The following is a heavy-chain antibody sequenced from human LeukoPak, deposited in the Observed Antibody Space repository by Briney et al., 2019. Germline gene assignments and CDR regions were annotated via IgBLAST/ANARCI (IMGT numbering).Heavy chain of an antibody. V-gene: IGHV3-23*01. Sequence: GGSLRLSCAASGFTFSSYGMSWVRQAPGKGLEWVSAISGSGGSTYYADSVKGRFTISRDISKNTLYLQMNSLRAEDTAVYYCARVLSGRGSLYDYYYYMDVWSKGTTVTISS. CDR3: ARVLSGRGSLYDYYYYMDV. D-gene: IGHD3-10*01. CDR1: GFTFSSYG. CDR2: ISGSGGST. J-gene: IGHJ6*03.